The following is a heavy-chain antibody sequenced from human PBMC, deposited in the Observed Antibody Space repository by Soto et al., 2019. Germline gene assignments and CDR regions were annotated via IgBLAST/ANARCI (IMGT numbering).Heavy chain of an antibody. V-gene: IGHV4-31*03. CDR2: IYYSGST. J-gene: IGHJ5*02. Sequence: SETLSLTCTVSGGSISSGGYYWSWIRQHPGNGLEWIGYIYYSGSTYYNPSLKSRVTISVDTSKNQFSLKLSSVTAADTAVYYCARYLQQLSYNWFDPWGQGTLVTVS. CDR3: ARYLQQLSYNWFDP. D-gene: IGHD6-13*01. CDR1: GGSISSGGYY.